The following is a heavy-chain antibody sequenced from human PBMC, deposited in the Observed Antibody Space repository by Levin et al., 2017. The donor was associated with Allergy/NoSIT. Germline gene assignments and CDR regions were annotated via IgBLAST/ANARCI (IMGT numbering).Heavy chain of an antibody. D-gene: IGHD2-21*02. CDR2: IYAGGST. CDR1: GFAVSSNY. J-gene: IGHJ3*02. V-gene: IGHV3-53*01. CDR3: TRGQGVTGDAFDI. Sequence: PGGSLRLSCAASGFAVSSNYMSWVRQAPGKGLEWVSVIYAGGSTYYADSVKGRFTISRDNSKNTLYLQMNSLRGDDTAVYYCTRGQGVTGDAFDIWGQGTMVTVSS.